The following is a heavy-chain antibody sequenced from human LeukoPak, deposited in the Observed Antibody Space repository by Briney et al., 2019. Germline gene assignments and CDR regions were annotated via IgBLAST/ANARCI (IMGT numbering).Heavy chain of an antibody. Sequence: SETLSLTCTVSGGSISSYYWSWIRQPPGKGLEWIGYIYYGGSTNYNPSLKSRVTISVDTSKNQFSLKLSSVTAADTAVYYCARSSGSYYHMIHLGDYWGQGTLVTVSS. CDR1: GGSISSYY. J-gene: IGHJ4*02. V-gene: IGHV4-59*01. CDR3: ARSSGSYYHMIHLGDY. D-gene: IGHD3-10*01. CDR2: IYYGGST.